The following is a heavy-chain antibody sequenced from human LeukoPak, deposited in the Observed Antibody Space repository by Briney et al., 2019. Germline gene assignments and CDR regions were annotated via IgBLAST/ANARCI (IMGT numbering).Heavy chain of an antibody. CDR2: IWNDGGNT. CDR3: ARDRGSRWFGPIDY. Sequence: GGSLRLSCAASGFTFSSHGMHWVRQAPGKGLEWVAVIWNDGGNTYHADSVKGRLTISRDNSKNTLHLQMNSLRAEDTAVYYCARDRGSRWFGPIDYWGLGTLVTVSS. V-gene: IGHV3-33*01. CDR1: GFTFSSHG. J-gene: IGHJ4*02. D-gene: IGHD6-13*01.